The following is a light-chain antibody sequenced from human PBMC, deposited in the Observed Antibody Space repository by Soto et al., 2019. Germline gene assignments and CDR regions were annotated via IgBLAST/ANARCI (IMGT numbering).Light chain of an antibody. CDR1: SSDVGGYNF. CDR3: SSYTLRNTLVL. CDR2: EVS. Sequence: QSVLTQPASVSGSPGQSITISCTGTSSDVGGYNFVSWYQQHPGKAPRLIIYEVSSLPSGVSYRFSGSKSGNTASLTISGLQAEDEADYYCSSYTLRNTLVLFGGGTKLTVL. J-gene: IGLJ3*02. V-gene: IGLV2-14*01.